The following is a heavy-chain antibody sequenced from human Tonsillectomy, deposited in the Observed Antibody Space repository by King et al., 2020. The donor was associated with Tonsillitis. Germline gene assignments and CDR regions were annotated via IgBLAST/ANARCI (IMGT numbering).Heavy chain of an antibody. J-gene: IGHJ4*02. CDR1: GFTFSSYG. D-gene: IGHD3-10*01. Sequence: VQLVESGGGVVQPGRSLRLSCAASGFTFSSYGMHWVRQAPGKGLEWVAVISYDGSNKYYADSVKGRFTISRDNSKNTLYLQMNSLRAEDTAVYYCAKDRVRWVVSLIDYWGQGTWSPSPQ. CDR2: ISYDGSNK. V-gene: IGHV3-30*18. CDR3: AKDRVRWVVSLIDY.